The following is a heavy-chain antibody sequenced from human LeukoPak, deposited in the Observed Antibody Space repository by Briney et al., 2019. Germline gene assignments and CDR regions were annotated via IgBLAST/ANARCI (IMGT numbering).Heavy chain of an antibody. V-gene: IGHV1-69*13. J-gene: IGHJ5*02. CDR2: IIPIFGTA. CDR1: GGTFSSYA. D-gene: IGHD2-2*01. Sequence: SVKVSCKASGGTFSSYAISWVRQAPGQGLEWMGGIIPIFGTANYAQKFQGRVTITADESTSTAYVELSSLRSEDTAVYYCARDLGSTSFRGPHWFDPWGQGTLVTVSS. CDR3: ARDLGSTSFRGPHWFDP.